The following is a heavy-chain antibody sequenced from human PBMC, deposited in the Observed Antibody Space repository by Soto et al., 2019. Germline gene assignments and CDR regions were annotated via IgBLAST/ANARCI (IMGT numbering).Heavy chain of an antibody. J-gene: IGHJ4*02. CDR1: GGTCDNYT. D-gene: IGHD3-3*01. V-gene: IGHV3-9*01. CDR3: AARITIFGVTVAPFDY. CDR2: ISWNSGSI. Sequence: GRSVKRSCVASGGTCDNYTMHWVRQAPGKGLEWVSGISWNSGSIGYADSVKGRFTISRDNAKNSLYLQMNSLRAEDTAFYYCAARITIFGVTVAPFDYWGQGALVTVSS.